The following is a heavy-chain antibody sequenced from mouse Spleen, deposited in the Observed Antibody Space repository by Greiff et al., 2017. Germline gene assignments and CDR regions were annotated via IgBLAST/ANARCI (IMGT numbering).Heavy chain of an antibody. Sequence: VQLQQPGAELVMPGASVKLSCKASGYTFTSYWMHWVKQRPGQGLEWIGEIDPSDSYTNYNQKFKGKATLTVDKSSSTAYMQLSSLTSEDSAVYYCAPYAMDYWGQGTSVTVSS. CDR2: IDPSDSYT. J-gene: IGHJ4*01. V-gene: IGHV1-69*01. CDR3: APYAMDY. CDR1: GYTFTSYW.